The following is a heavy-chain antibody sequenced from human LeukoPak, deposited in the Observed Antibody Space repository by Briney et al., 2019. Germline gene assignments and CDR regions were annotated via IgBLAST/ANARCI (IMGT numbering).Heavy chain of an antibody. Sequence: ASVKVSCKASGYTFTGYHMHWVRQAPGQGLEWMGWINPNSGGTNYAQKFQGRVTMTRDTSISTAYMELSRLRSDDTAVYYCASWEYSSSWYGYWGQGTLVTVSS. CDR2: INPNSGGT. J-gene: IGHJ4*02. CDR3: ASWEYSSSWYGY. D-gene: IGHD6-13*01. CDR1: GYTFTGYH. V-gene: IGHV1-2*02.